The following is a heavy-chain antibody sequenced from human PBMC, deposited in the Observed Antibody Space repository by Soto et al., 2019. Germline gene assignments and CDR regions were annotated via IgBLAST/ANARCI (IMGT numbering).Heavy chain of an antibody. J-gene: IGHJ5*02. CDR1: GGTFSSYA. D-gene: IGHD2-15*01. CDR2: IIPIFGTA. CDR3: AREALVAATHWLDP. Sequence: SVKVSCKASGGTFSSYAISWVRQAPGQGLEWMGGIIPIFGTANYAQKFQGRVTITADESTSTAYMELSSLRSEDTAVYYCAREALVAATHWLDPWGQGTLVTVSS. V-gene: IGHV1-69*13.